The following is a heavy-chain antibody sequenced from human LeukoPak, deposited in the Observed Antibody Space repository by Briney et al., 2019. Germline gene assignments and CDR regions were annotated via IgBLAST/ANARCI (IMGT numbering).Heavy chain of an antibody. CDR3: ARAPAGVAAAGIFFGY. CDR1: GGSISSYY. D-gene: IGHD6-13*01. CDR2: IYYSGST. J-gene: IGHJ4*02. Sequence: SETLSLTCTVSGGSISSYYWSWIRQPPGKGLEWIGYIYYSGSTNYNPSLKSRVTISVDTSKNQFSLKLSSVTAADTAVYYCARAPAGVAAAGIFFGYWGQGTLVTVSS. V-gene: IGHV4-59*01.